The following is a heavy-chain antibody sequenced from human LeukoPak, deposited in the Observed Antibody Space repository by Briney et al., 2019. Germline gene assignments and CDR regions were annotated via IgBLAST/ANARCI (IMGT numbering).Heavy chain of an antibody. V-gene: IGHV3-74*01. CDR3: TRAPPSHGYSYHFDI. D-gene: IGHD5-18*01. J-gene: IGHJ3*02. CDR1: GFTFSKYW. Sequence: GGSLRLSCAGSGFTFSKYWMHWVRQAPGNRLVWVSRIYIDGTGTVYAGSVKGRFTISRDNAKNTLYLQMNSLRVDDTAVYYCTRAPPSHGYSYHFDIWGQGTTVTVSS. CDR2: IYIDGTGT.